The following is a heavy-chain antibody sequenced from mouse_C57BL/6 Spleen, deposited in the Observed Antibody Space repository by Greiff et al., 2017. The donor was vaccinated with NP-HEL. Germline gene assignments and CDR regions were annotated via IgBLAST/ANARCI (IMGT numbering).Heavy chain of an antibody. Sequence: EVNVVESGGGLVQPKGSLKLSCAASGFSFNTYAMNWVRQAPGKGLEWVARIRSKSNNYATYYADSVKDRFTISRDDSESMLYLQMNNLKTEDTAMYYCVRLYGYDGFDYWGQGTTLTVSS. CDR3: VRLYGYDGFDY. D-gene: IGHD2-2*01. V-gene: IGHV10-1*01. CDR1: GFSFNTYA. CDR2: IRSKSNNYAT. J-gene: IGHJ2*01.